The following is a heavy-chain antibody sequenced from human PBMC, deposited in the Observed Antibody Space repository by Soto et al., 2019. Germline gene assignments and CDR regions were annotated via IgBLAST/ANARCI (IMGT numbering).Heavy chain of an antibody. CDR2: ISAYNGNT. V-gene: IGHV1-18*01. CDR3: ARGSWELRFHRWFDP. CDR1: GYTFTSYG. Sequence: ASVKVSCKASGYTFTSYGISWVRQAPGQGLEWMGWISAYNGNTNYAQKLQGRVTMTTDTSTSTAYMELRSLRSDDTAVYYYARGSWELRFHRWFDPWGQGTLVTVSS. D-gene: IGHD3-3*01. J-gene: IGHJ5*02.